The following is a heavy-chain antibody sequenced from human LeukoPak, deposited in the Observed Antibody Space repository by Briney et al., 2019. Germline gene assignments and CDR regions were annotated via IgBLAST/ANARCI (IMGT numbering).Heavy chain of an antibody. CDR3: AKGTEHRNPRTHSVSGWNYYYYHYMDV. D-gene: IGHD6-19*01. J-gene: IGHJ6*03. V-gene: IGHV3-43*02. CDR1: GFTFDDYA. Sequence: GGSLRLSCAASGFTFDDYAMHWVRQAPGKGLEWVSLISWDGGRTRYRDSVKGRFTISRDNSKDSLYLQMNTLRSEDTALYYCAKGTEHRNPRTHSVSGWNYYYYHYMDVWGKGTTVTVSS. CDR2: ISWDGGRT.